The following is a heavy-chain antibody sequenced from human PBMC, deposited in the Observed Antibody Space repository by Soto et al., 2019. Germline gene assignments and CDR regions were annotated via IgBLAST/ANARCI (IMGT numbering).Heavy chain of an antibody. D-gene: IGHD6-13*01. V-gene: IGHV1-2*04. J-gene: IGHJ3*02. CDR3: ARAGLYSSSWSDAFDI. CDR1: GYTFTSYD. Sequence: ASVKVSCKASGYTFTSYDINWVRQATGQGLEWMGWINPNSGGTNYAQKFQGWVTMTRDTSISTAYMELSRLRSDDTAVYYCARAGLYSSSWSDAFDIWGQGTMVTVSS. CDR2: INPNSGGT.